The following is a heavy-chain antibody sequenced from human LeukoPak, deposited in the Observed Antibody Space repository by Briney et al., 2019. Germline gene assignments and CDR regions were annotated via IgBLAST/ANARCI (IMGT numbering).Heavy chain of an antibody. Sequence: GGSLRLSCAASGFTFSSYSMNWVRQAPGKGLEWVSSTSSSSSYIYYADSVKGRFTISRDNAKNSLYLQVNSLRAEDTAVYYCARGLYDYVWGSPYYFDYWGQGTLVTVSS. D-gene: IGHD3-16*01. CDR1: GFTFSSYS. CDR2: TSSSSSYI. V-gene: IGHV3-21*04. CDR3: ARGLYDYVWGSPYYFDY. J-gene: IGHJ4*02.